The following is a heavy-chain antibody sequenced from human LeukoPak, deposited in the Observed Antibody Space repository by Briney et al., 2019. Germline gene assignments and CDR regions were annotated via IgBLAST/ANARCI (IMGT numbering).Heavy chain of an antibody. CDR1: GFIVSANF. J-gene: IGHJ4*02. D-gene: IGHD2-2*01. V-gene: IGHV3-53*01. CDR2: MYSVGTT. CDR3: AKDPYGTRYFDY. Sequence: GGSLRLSCEASGFIVSANFMNWVRQAPGKGLEWVSVMYSVGTTYYADSVKGRFTISRDNSKNTVYLQMNSLRAEDTAVYYCAKDPYGTRYFDYWGQGTLVTVSS.